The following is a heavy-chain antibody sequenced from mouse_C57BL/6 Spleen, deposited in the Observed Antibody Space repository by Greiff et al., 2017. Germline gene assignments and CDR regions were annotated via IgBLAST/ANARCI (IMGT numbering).Heavy chain of an antibody. V-gene: IGHV1-26*01. J-gene: IGHJ2*01. CDR1: GYTFTDYY. CDR3: GIGGNYVGY. D-gene: IGHD3-3*01. Sequence: EVQLQQSGPELVKPGASVKISCKASGYTFTDYYMNWVKQSHGKSLEWIGDINPNSGGTSYNQKFKGKATLTVDKSSSTAYMELRSLTSEDSAVYYCGIGGNYVGYWGQGTTLTVSS. CDR2: INPNSGGT.